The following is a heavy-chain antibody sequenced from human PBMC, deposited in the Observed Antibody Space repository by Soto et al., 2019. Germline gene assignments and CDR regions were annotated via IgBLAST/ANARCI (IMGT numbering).Heavy chain of an antibody. Sequence: QLHLVQSGAVVKKPGASVTVSCSASGYPVTAYYMHWVRQAPGRGLEWMGGINPATGAAKYTQTFQGRVHMSMETATGTSFIEPSGPTSGDTAGFFFSRGGGVGVAGSAAFDMWGQGTLVTVSS. CDR3: SRGGGVGVAGSAAFDM. D-gene: IGHD3-3*01. V-gene: IGHV1-2*02. CDR2: INPATGAA. J-gene: IGHJ3*02. CDR1: GYPVTAYY.